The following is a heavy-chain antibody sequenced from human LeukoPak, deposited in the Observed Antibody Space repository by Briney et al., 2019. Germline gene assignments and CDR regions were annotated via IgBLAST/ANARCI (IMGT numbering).Heavy chain of an antibody. CDR1: GFTFSSYS. J-gene: IGHJ4*02. CDR3: ARDLPSIAARLLDY. CDR2: ISSSSSYI. Sequence: GGSLRLSCAASGFTFSSYSMNWVRQAPGKGLEWVSSISSSSSYIYYADSVKGRFTISRDNAKNSLYLQMNSLRAEDTAVYYCARDLPSIAARLLDYWGQGTLVTVSS. V-gene: IGHV3-21*01. D-gene: IGHD6-6*01.